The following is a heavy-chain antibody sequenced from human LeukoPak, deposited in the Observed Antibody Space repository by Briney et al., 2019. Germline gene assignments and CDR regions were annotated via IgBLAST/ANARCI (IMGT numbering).Heavy chain of an antibody. V-gene: IGHV3-33*01. J-gene: IGHJ5*02. Sequence: GGSLRLSCAASGFTFSSYGMHWVRQAPGKGLEWVAVIWYDGSNKYYADSVKGRFTISRDNSKNTLYLQMNSLGAEDTAVYYCARGNYYDSGDNWFDPWGQGTLVTVSS. CDR3: ARGNYYDSGDNWFDP. CDR1: GFTFSSYG. CDR2: IWYDGSNK. D-gene: IGHD3-22*01.